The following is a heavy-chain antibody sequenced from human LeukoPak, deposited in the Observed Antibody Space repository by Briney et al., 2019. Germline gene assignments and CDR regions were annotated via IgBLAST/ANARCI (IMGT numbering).Heavy chain of an antibody. CDR2: IGTAGEI. V-gene: IGHV3-13*01. J-gene: IGHJ2*01. CDR1: GFTFSSYD. CDR3: ARAAYSSTWYSRYFDL. Sequence: GGSLRLSCAASGFTFSSYDIHWVRQATGKGLEWVSGIGTAGEIYCPGSVKGRFTISRENAKNSLYLQMNSLRAGDTAVYYCARAAYSSTWYSRYFDLWGRGTLVTVSS. D-gene: IGHD6-13*01.